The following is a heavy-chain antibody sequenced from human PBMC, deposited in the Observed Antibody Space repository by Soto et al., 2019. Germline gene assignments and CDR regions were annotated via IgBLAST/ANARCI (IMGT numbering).Heavy chain of an antibody. V-gene: IGHV3-21*01. CDR3: ARDAGSHCSSTSCYQDAFDI. D-gene: IGHD2-2*01. CDR1: GFTFSSYS. CDR2: ISSSSSYI. J-gene: IGHJ3*02. Sequence: EVQLVESGGGLVKPGGSLRLSCAASGFTFSSYSMNWVRQAPGKGLEWVSSISSSSSYIYYADSVKGRFTISRDNAKNSLYLQMNSLRAEDTAVYYCARDAGSHCSSTSCYQDAFDIWGQGTMVTVSS.